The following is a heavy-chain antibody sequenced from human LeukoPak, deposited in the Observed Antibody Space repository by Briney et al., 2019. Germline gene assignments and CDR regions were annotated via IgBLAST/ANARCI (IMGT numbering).Heavy chain of an antibody. CDR1: GFTFINYW. CDR2: ISSVGSST. Sequence: QPGGSLRLSCAASGFTFINYWMHWVRQTPGKGLAWVSRISSVGSSTSYADSVKGRFTISRDNAKNTLYLQMNSLRAEDTAVYYCIRAAAGSLDYWGQGTLVTVAS. V-gene: IGHV3-74*01. J-gene: IGHJ4*02. CDR3: IRAAAGSLDY. D-gene: IGHD6-13*01.